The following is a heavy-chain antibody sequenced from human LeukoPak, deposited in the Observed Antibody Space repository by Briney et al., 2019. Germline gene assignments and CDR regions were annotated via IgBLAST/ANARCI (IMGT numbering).Heavy chain of an antibody. D-gene: IGHD2-21*01. Sequence: GASVKVSCKASGYTFTSYGISWVRQAPGQGLEWMGWISAYNGNTNYAQKLQGRVTMTTDTSTSTAYMELRSLRSDDTAVYYCAREVSTLLYSQNWFDPWGQGTLVTVSS. CDR3: AREVSTLLYSQNWFDP. CDR2: ISAYNGNT. CDR1: GYTFTSYG. J-gene: IGHJ5*02. V-gene: IGHV1-18*01.